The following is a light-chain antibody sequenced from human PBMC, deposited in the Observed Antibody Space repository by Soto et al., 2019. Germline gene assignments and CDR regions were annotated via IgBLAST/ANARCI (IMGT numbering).Light chain of an antibody. J-gene: IGLJ1*01. CDR3: STYTGSNTHYV. CDR1: TSDIGNYNY. CDR2: QVS. V-gene: IGLV2-14*01. Sequence: QSVLTQPASVSGSPGQSISISCTGATSDIGNYNYFSWYQQHPGKAPKLIIYQVSNRPSGVSNRFSGSKSGNTASLTISGLQAEDEADYYCSTYTGSNTHYVFGTGTKLTVL.